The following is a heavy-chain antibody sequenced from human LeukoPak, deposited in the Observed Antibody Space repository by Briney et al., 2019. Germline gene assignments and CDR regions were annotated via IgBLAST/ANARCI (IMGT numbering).Heavy chain of an antibody. CDR2: INPNSGGT. J-gene: IGHJ6*02. V-gene: IGHV1-2*02. Sequence: ASVKVSCKASGYTFTGYYMHWVRQAPGQGLEWMGWINPNSGGTNYAQKLQGRVTMTTDTSTSTAYMELRSLRSDDTAVYYCAREMMGYCSSTSCYVGDYYYYGMDVWGQGTTVTVSS. CDR1: GYTFTGYY. CDR3: AREMMGYCSSTSCYVGDYYYYGMDV. D-gene: IGHD2-2*01.